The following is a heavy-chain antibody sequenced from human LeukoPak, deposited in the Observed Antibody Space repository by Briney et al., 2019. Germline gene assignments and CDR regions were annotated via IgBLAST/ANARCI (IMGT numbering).Heavy chain of an antibody. J-gene: IGHJ4*02. CDR1: GYTFTSHG. D-gene: IGHD3-10*01. CDR2: ISTYNGNS. Sequence: ASVKVSCKASGYTFTSHGISWVRQAPGQGLEWMGWISTYNGNSNYAQKLQGRVTMTTDTSTSTAYMELRSLRSDDTAVYYCARIKYSRITMVRGVIALFDYWGQGTLVTVSS. V-gene: IGHV1-18*01. CDR3: ARIKYSRITMVRGVIALFDY.